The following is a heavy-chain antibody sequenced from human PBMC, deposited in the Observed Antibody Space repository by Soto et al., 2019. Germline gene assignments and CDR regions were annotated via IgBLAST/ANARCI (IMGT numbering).Heavy chain of an antibody. D-gene: IGHD3-22*01. CDR3: ARHLDRSGYYYYGMDV. CDR2: IYYSGST. CDR1: GGSISSSSYY. Sequence: PSETLSLTCTVSGGSISSSSYYWGWIRQPPGKGLEWIGSIYYSGSTYYNPSLKSRVTISVDTSKNQFSLKLSSVTAADTAVYYCARHLDRSGYYYYGMDVWGQGTTVTVSS. J-gene: IGHJ6*02. V-gene: IGHV4-39*01.